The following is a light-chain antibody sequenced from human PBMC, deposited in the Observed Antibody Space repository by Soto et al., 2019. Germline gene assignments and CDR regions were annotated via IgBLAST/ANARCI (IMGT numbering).Light chain of an antibody. CDR2: GTS. Sequence: IGMTQPPASRSVSPWESVILSCRASQSVASNLAWYQQKPGQAPRLLIYGTSTRATGVPDRFSGSGSGTDFTLTISSLQAADFAVYHCQHYNNWPITFGQGTRLEI. J-gene: IGKJ5*01. CDR3: QHYNNWPIT. V-gene: IGKV3-15*01. CDR1: QSVASN.